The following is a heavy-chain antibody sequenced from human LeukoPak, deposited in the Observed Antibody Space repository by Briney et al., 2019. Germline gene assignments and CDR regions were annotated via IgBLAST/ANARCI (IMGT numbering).Heavy chain of an antibody. Sequence: PSETLSLTCAVYGGSFSGYYWSWIRQPPGKGLEWIGEINRSGSTNYNPSLKSRVTISVDTSKNQFSLKLSSVTAADTAVYYCARGGGFVIDYWGQGTLVTVSS. J-gene: IGHJ4*02. CDR3: ARGGGFVIDY. CDR2: INRSGST. V-gene: IGHV4-34*01. CDR1: GGSFSGYY. D-gene: IGHD2-15*01.